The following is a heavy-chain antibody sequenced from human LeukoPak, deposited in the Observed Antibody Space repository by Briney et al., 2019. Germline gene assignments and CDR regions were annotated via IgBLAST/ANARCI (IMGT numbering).Heavy chain of an antibody. Sequence: GGSLRLSCEASGFTFSTYGMHWVRQAPGKGLEWVTVIWHDGSHKDYADSVKGRFTISRDSSKNTLFLHMNTLRAEDTAIYYCAKDRTVGASYWYFDLWGRGTLVTVSS. CDR3: AKDRTVGASYWYFDL. V-gene: IGHV3-33*06. CDR1: GFTFSTYG. D-gene: IGHD1-26*01. J-gene: IGHJ2*01. CDR2: IWHDGSHK.